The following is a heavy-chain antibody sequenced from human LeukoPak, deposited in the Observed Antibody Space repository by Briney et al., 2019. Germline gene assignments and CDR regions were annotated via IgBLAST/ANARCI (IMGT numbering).Heavy chain of an antibody. D-gene: IGHD1-26*01. V-gene: IGHV1-69*13. CDR1: GGTFSTYA. CDR3: ARGEWDPTGYYFDY. CDR2: IIPIFGTA. J-gene: IGHJ4*02. Sequence: SVKVSCKASGGTFSTYAISWVRQAPGQGLEWMGGIIPIFGTANYAQKFQGRVTISADESTSTAYMELSSLRSEDTAVYYCARGEWDPTGYYFDYWGQGTLVIVSS.